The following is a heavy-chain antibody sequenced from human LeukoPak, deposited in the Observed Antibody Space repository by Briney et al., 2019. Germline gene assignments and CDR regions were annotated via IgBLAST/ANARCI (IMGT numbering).Heavy chain of an antibody. V-gene: IGHV3-23*01. CDR2: ISGSGGST. D-gene: IGHD3-10*01. Sequence: GGSVRLSCADSGFTFSSYAMSWVRQAPGKGLEWVSAISGSGGSTYYADSVKGRFTISRDNSKNTLYLQMNSLRAEDTAVYYCGGSGSAYYYGMDVWGQGTTVTVSS. CDR1: GFTFSSYA. J-gene: IGHJ6*02. CDR3: GGSGSAYYYGMDV.